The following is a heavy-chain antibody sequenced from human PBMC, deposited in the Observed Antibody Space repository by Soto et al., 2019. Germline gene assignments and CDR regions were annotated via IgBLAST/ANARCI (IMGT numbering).Heavy chain of an antibody. CDR2: IYSGGST. J-gene: IGHJ4*02. V-gene: IGHV3-53*01. CDR3: ARGFQSPFGY. Sequence: VGSLRLSCASSVFTVSNSYMSCVRQAPGKWLEWVSVIYSGGSTYYADSVKGRFTISRDSSKNTLYLQMNSLRAEDTAVYYCARGFQSPFGYWRQGTMVIVS. D-gene: IGHD2-21*01. CDR1: VFTVSNSY.